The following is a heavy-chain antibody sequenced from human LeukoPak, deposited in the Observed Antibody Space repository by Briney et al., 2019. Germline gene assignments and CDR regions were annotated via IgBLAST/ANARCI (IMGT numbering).Heavy chain of an antibody. V-gene: IGHV3-23*01. CDR3: AKDRSCTGSSCNVGS. J-gene: IGHJ3*01. Sequence: AGGSLRLSCAASGFTFSSFAMNWVRQAPGKGLEWVSAISGSGGSTYYADSVKGRFTISRDNSKNTLFLQMNSLRAEDTAVYYCAKDRSCTGSSCNVGSWGQGTMVTVSS. CDR1: GFTFSSFA. CDR2: ISGSGGST. D-gene: IGHD2-2*01.